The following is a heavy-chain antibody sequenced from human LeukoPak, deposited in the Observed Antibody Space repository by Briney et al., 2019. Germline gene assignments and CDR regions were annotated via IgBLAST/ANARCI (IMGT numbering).Heavy chain of an antibody. V-gene: IGHV3-30*02. Sequence: GGSLRLSCAASRFTFNNYGMHWVRQAPGKGLEWVAFIRYDGSNKYYADSVKGRFSISRDNSKNTLYLQMNSLRPEDTAVYYCAKLGEGGYSYDYLPYYFDYWGQGTLVTVSS. D-gene: IGHD5-18*01. CDR2: IRYDGSNK. CDR1: RFTFNNYG. J-gene: IGHJ4*02. CDR3: AKLGEGGYSYDYLPYYFDY.